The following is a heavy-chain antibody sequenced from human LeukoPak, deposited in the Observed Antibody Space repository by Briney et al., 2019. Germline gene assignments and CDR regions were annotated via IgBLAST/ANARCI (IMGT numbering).Heavy chain of an antibody. V-gene: IGHV1-2*02. Sequence: ASVKVSCKASGYTFTSYGISWVRQAPGQGLEWMGWINPNSGDTDYTQKFQGRVTMTRDTSISTAYMELSRLRSDDTAVYYCARDYSRYFDFWGQGTLVTVSS. CDR3: ARDYSRYFDF. J-gene: IGHJ4*02. D-gene: IGHD4-11*01. CDR1: GYTFTSYG. CDR2: INPNSGDT.